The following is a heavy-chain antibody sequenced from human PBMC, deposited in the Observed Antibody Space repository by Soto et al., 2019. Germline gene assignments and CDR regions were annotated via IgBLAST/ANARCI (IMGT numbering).Heavy chain of an antibody. CDR3: ATVCVWFGDLSSDRNYYYYLDV. CDR1: SGSISSGGYY. Sequence: QVQLQESGPGLVKPSQTLSLTCIVSSGSISSGGYYCIRIRQHPGQGLEWIGNIYYSGSTYYNPTPNCRLILSVDTSMKQVSPNLSSVTAPDTAVASCATVCVWFGDLSSDRNYYYYLDVWGKGTMVTVSS. V-gene: IGHV4-31*03. CDR2: IYYSGST. D-gene: IGHD3-10*01. J-gene: IGHJ6*03.